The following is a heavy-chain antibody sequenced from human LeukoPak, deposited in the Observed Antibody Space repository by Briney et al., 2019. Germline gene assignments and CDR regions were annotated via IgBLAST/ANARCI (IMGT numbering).Heavy chain of an antibody. J-gene: IGHJ4*02. Sequence: GGSLRLSCAASGFTFSTSWMTWVRQAPGKGLEWVANIKEDGSKKNYVDSVKGRFTISRDNAKNSLYLQMNSLRAEDTAVYYCARAFATYYYDSSGVALDYWGQGTLVTVSS. D-gene: IGHD3-22*01. V-gene: IGHV3-7*01. CDR3: ARAFATYYYDSSGVALDY. CDR1: GFTFSTSW. CDR2: IKEDGSKK.